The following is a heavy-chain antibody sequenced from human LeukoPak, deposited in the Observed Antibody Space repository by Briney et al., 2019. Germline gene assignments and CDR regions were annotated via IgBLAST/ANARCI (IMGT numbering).Heavy chain of an antibody. V-gene: IGHV3-74*01. CDR1: GFTFSSYW. J-gene: IGHJ1*01. CDR2: IKSDGST. D-gene: IGHD3-22*01. CDR3: ARTPSEIGGYYPEYFRH. Sequence: GGSLRLSCAASGFTFSSYWMHWVRQAPGKGLVWVSRIKSDGSTRYADSVKSRFTTSRHNAKNTVSPQMNSLRAEDTGVYYCARTPSEIGGYYPEYFRHWGQGTLVTVSP.